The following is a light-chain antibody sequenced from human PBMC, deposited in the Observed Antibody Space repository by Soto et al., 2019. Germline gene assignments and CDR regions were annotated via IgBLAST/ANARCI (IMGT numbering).Light chain of an antibody. CDR3: QQYGSSPLT. CDR1: QYVSTTF. Sequence: EIVLTQSPGTLSLSPGERATLSCRASQYVSTTFFAWYQQKPGQAPRLLIYGTSNRATGIPDRFSGSGSGTDFTITISRPEPEDFAVYYCQQYGSSPLTLGGGTRMEIK. J-gene: IGKJ4*01. V-gene: IGKV3-20*01. CDR2: GTS.